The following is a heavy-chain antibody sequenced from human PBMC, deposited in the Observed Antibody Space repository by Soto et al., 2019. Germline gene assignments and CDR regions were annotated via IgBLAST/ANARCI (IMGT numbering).Heavy chain of an antibody. Sequence: PGGSLRLSCAASGFTFSSYGMHWVRQAPGKGLEWVAVIWYDGSNKYYADSVKGRFTISRDNSKNTLYLQMNSLRAEDTAVYYCARDREQQLVYNWFDPWGQGTLVNVSS. CDR1: GFTFSSYG. D-gene: IGHD6-13*01. J-gene: IGHJ5*02. CDR3: ARDREQQLVYNWFDP. CDR2: IWYDGSNK. V-gene: IGHV3-33*01.